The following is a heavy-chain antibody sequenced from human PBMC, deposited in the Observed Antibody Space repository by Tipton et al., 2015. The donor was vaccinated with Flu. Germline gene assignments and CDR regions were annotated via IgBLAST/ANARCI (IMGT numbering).Heavy chain of an antibody. CDR3: ARGVKWLYWYFDL. V-gene: IGHV4-59*08. D-gene: IGHD3-22*01. Sequence: TLSLTCTVSGGSISSYYWSWIRQPPGKGLEWIGYIYYSGSTNYSPSLKSRVTISVDTSKNQFSLKLSSVTAADTAVYYCARGVKWLYWYFDLWGRGTLVTVSS. J-gene: IGHJ2*01. CDR2: IYYSGST. CDR1: GGSISSYY.